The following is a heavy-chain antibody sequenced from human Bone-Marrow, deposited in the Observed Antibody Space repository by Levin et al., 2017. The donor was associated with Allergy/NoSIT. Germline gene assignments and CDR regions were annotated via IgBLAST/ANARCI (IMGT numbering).Heavy chain of an antibody. Sequence: PGESLKISCKASGGTFGTYGINWVRQAPGQGLEWMGGIVPVFGTANYAQRFQGRVTITADESTRTAYMELSSLRSEDTAVYYCARDGKDTVLVGEDYYYYMDVWGKGTTVTVSS. CDR1: GGTFGTYG. D-gene: IGHD5-18*01. J-gene: IGHJ6*03. V-gene: IGHV1-69*01. CDR3: ARDGKDTVLVGEDYYYYMDV. CDR2: IVPVFGTA.